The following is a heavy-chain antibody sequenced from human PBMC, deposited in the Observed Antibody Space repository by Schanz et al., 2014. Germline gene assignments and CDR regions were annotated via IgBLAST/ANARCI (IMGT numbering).Heavy chain of an antibody. Sequence: QVHLVQSGAEVKRPGASVKVSCKASEYSFTSYSMHWVRQAPGQRLEWMGWINTGSGETKYSQNFQGRVTITRDTSASTAYMELSSLRSEDTAVYSCARGIGGYGANNYFDYCGQGTLVTVSS. CDR3: ARGIGGYGANNYFDY. J-gene: IGHJ4*02. CDR1: EYSFTSYS. CDR2: INTGSGET. D-gene: IGHD5-12*01. V-gene: IGHV1-3*04.